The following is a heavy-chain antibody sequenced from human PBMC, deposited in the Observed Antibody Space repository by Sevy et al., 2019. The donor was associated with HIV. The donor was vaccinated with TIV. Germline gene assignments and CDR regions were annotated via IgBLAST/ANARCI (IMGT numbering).Heavy chain of an antibody. CDR1: GYSISSGYY. V-gene: IGHV4-38-2*02. J-gene: IGHJ6*02. CDR3: TRDSEGREFYYGMDV. CDR2: MYHSGPS. Sequence: SETLSLTCTVSGYSISSGYYWGWIRQPPGKGLEWIGSMYHSGPSYYNPSLKSRVTIAVDTSKNQFSLKLSSVTAADMAVYYCTRDSEGREFYYGMDVWGPGTMVTVSS. D-gene: IGHD3-10*01.